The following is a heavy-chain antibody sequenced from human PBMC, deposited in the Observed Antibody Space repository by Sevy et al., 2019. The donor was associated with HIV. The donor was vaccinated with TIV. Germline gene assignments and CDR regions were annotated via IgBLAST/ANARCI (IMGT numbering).Heavy chain of an antibody. D-gene: IGHD3-10*01. Sequence: GGSLRLSCAASGFTFSSYAMSWVHQAPGKRLEWVSAISGSGGSTYYADSVKGRFTISRDNSKNTLYLQMNSLRAEDTAVYYCAKAMVQGVKAGWYFDYWGQGTLVTVSS. CDR3: AKAMVQGVKAGWYFDY. J-gene: IGHJ4*02. CDR2: ISGSGGST. V-gene: IGHV3-23*01. CDR1: GFTFSSYA.